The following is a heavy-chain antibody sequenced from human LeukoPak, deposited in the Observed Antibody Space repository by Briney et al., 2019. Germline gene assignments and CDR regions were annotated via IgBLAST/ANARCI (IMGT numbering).Heavy chain of an antibody. D-gene: IGHD3-3*01. V-gene: IGHV3-7*01. CDR2: IKEDGSEK. CDR3: ARLITIFGYIDY. CDR1: GFTFSNYW. J-gene: IGHJ4*02. Sequence: PGGSLSLSCAASGFTFSNYWMSWVRQAPGKGLEWVANIKEDGSEKYYVDSVKGRFTISRDNARDSLYLQMNSLRAEDTAVYYCARLITIFGYIDYWGQGTLVTVSS.